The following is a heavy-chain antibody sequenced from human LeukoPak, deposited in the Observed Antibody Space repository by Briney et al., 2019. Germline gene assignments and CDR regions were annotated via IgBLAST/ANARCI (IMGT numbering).Heavy chain of an antibody. V-gene: IGHV1-8*01. CDR2: MNPNSGNT. CDR3: ARGYDYLYAEYFQH. D-gene: IGHD4-11*01. Sequence: GASVKVSCKASGSPFTSYDINWVRQATGQGLEWMGWMNPNSGNTDYAQKFQGRVTMTRNTSISTAYMELSSLRSEDTAVYYCARGYDYLYAEYFQHWGQGTLVTVSS. CDR1: GSPFTSYD. J-gene: IGHJ1*01.